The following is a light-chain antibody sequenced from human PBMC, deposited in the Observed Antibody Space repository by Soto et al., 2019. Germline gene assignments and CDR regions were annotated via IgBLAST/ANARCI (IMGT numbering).Light chain of an antibody. CDR1: QDISNY. V-gene: IGKV1-39*01. Sequence: DIQMTQSPSSLSASVGDRVTITCQASQDISNYLNWYQQKPGKAPKLLIYAASSLQSGVPSRFSGSGSGTDFTLNISSLQPEDFATYYCQQSYATPRTFGQGTKVEIK. CDR3: QQSYATPRT. CDR2: AAS. J-gene: IGKJ1*01.